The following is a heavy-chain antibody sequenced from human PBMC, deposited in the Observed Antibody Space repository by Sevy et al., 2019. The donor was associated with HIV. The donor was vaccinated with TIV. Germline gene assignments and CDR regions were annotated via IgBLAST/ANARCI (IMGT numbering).Heavy chain of an antibody. CDR1: GFTFSVYT. D-gene: IGHD3-22*01. J-gene: IGHJ5*02. CDR3: AREAYYYDSREENWFDP. V-gene: IGHV3-48*02. CDR2: ISRTTTT. Sequence: GGSLRLSCKVSGFTFSVYTMHWVRQAPGKGLEWVSSISRTTTTYYADSVGGRFTISRDNAKNSLYLEMNSLRDDDTAVYYCAREAYYYDSREENWFDPWGQGTLVTVSS.